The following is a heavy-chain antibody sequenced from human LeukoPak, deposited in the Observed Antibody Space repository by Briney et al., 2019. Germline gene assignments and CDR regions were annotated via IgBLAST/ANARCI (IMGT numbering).Heavy chain of an antibody. CDR2: IWYDGSNK. CDR3: ARGDETYYFDY. V-gene: IGHV3-33*01. Sequence: GGSLRLSCAASGFSFSTFGMHWVRQAPGKGLESVALIWYDGSNKYHADSVKGRFTISRDNSKNTLYLQMNSLRAEDTAVYYCARGDETYYFDYWGQGTLVTVSS. J-gene: IGHJ4*02. CDR1: GFSFSTFG.